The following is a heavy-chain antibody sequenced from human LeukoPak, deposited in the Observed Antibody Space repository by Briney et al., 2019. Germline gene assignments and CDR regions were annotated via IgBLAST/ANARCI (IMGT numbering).Heavy chain of an antibody. CDR3: ARERWESPYYYYGLDV. Sequence: SVKVSCKASGGTFSSYSISWVRQAPGQGLEWMGGIIPFFGSPNYAQKFQGRVTIIADESTSTAYMELSSLRSEDTAVYYCARERWESPYYYYGLDVWGQGTTVTVSS. CDR2: IIPFFGSP. V-gene: IGHV1-69*13. J-gene: IGHJ6*02. CDR1: GGTFSSYS. D-gene: IGHD1-26*01.